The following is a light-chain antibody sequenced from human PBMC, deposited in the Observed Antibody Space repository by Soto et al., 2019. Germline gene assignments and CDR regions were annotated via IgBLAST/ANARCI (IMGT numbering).Light chain of an antibody. CDR2: KAS. Sequence: DIQITQSPSTLSGSVGDRVTITCRASQTISSWLAWYQQKPGKDPKLLIYKASTLKSGVPSRFSGSGSGTEFNLTISRLQTDDFATYYCQHYNSYSEAFGQGTKLDIK. V-gene: IGKV1-5*03. CDR3: QHYNSYSEA. J-gene: IGKJ1*01. CDR1: QTISSW.